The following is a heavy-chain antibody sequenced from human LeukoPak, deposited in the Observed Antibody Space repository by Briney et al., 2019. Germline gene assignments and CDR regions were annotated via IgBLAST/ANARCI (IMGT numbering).Heavy chain of an antibody. D-gene: IGHD3-22*01. Sequence: GGSLRLSCAASGFTFSSYAMSWVRQAPGKGLEWVSAISGSGGSTYYADSVKGRFTTSRDNSKNTLYLQMNSLRAEDTAVYYCAKDRAGDYYDSSGPFDYWGQGTLVTVSS. CDR3: AKDRAGDYYDSSGPFDY. CDR1: GFTFSSYA. J-gene: IGHJ4*02. CDR2: ISGSGGST. V-gene: IGHV3-23*01.